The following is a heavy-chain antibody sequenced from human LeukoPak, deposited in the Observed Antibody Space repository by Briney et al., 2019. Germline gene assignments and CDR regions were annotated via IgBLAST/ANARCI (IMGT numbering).Heavy chain of an antibody. D-gene: IGHD6-6*01. CDR1: GGSISSGSYY. CDR3: ARGDRVAARLKPFDY. J-gene: IGHJ4*02. CDR2: IYTSGST. Sequence: PSQTLSLTCTVSGGSISSGSYYWSWIRQPAGKGLEWIGRIYTSGSTNYNPSLKSRVTISVDTSKNQFSLKLSSVTAADTAVYYCARGDRVAARLKPFDYWGQGTLVTVSS. V-gene: IGHV4-61*02.